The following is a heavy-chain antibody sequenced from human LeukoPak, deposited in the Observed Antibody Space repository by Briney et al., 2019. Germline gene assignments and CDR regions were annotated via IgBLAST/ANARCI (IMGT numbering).Heavy chain of an antibody. CDR2: ISSSTSSNT. Sequence: GGSLTLSCAASGFTHSEFYMSCMRQAPGKGLVWVSYISSSTSSNTKYSHSVKGRFTISRDNAKNSLYLQMNSLRAEDTAVYYCARVKGDYCVDYWGQGTVVTVSS. CDR3: ARVKGDYCVDY. D-gene: IGHD4-17*01. CDR1: GFTHSEFY. J-gene: IGHJ4*02. V-gene: IGHV3-11*06.